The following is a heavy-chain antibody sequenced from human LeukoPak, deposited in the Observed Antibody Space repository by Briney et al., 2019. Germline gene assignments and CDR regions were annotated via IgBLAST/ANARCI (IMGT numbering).Heavy chain of an antibody. CDR2: IYHSGST. V-gene: IGHV4-4*02. D-gene: IGHD3-10*01. CDR3: AREINERVPVWFGELLYFLGYAFDI. J-gene: IGHJ3*02. Sequence: SGTLSLTCAVSGGSISSSNWWSWVRQPPGKGLEWIGEIYHSGSTNYNPSLKSRVTISVDKSKNQFSLKLSSVTAADTAVYYCAREINERVPVWFGELLYFLGYAFDIWGQGTMVTVSS. CDR1: GGSISSSNW.